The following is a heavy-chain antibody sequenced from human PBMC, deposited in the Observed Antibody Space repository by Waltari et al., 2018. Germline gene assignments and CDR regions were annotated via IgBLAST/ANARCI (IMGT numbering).Heavy chain of an antibody. CDR1: GGSISSYN. CDR3: ATEKHSRAAAGMCGAFDI. J-gene: IGHJ3*02. Sequence: QVQLQESGPGLVKPSETLSLTCTVSGGSISSYNWSWIRQTPGKGLDWIGYIYYSGSTNNNPAHKMGVTISVDTSKNQFSLKLSSGTAADTAVYYCATEKHSRAAAGMCGAFDIWGQGTMVTVAS. CDR2: IYYSGST. D-gene: IGHD6-13*01. V-gene: IGHV4-59*01.